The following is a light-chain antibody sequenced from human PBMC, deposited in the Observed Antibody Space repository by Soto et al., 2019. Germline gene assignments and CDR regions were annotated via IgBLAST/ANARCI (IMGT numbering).Light chain of an antibody. J-gene: IGLJ2*01. V-gene: IGLV1-47*01. CDR2: RNN. CDR3: AAWDDSLSGVV. Sequence: QSVLPQPPSASGTPGQRVTISCSGSSSKIGSNYVYWHQQLPGTAPKLLIYRNNQRPSGVPDRFSGCKSGTAASLAISGLRSEDEADYYCAAWDDSLSGVVFGGGTKLTVL. CDR1: SSKIGSNY.